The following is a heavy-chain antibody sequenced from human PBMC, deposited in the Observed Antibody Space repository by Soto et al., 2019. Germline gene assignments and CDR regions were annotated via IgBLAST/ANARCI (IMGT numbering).Heavy chain of an antibody. V-gene: IGHV3-23*01. CDR1: GFTFSSYA. J-gene: IGHJ4*02. CDR2: ISGSGGST. CDR3: AKDAQAGLSTVTRYYFDY. Sequence: GGSLRLSCAASGFTFSSYAMSWVRQAPGKGLEWVSAISGSGGSTYYADSVKGRFTISRDNSKNTLYLQMNSLRAEDTAVYYCAKDAQAGLSTVTRYYFDYWGQGTLVTVSS. D-gene: IGHD4-4*01.